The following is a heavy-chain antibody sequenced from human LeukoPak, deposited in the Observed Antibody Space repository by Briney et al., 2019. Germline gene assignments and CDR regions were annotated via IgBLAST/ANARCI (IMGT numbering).Heavy chain of an antibody. CDR3: TKMVYSNLNY. V-gene: IGHV3-30*02. J-gene: IGHJ4*02. CDR1: GFNFSSYG. CDR2: IRYDGTNK. D-gene: IGHD4-11*01. Sequence: GGSLRLSCAASGFNFSSYGMHWVRQAPGKGLEWVAFIRYDGTNKYYVDSVRGRFTISRDNSKNTLHLQMNSLRADDTAVYYCTKMVYSNLNYWGQGTLVTVAS.